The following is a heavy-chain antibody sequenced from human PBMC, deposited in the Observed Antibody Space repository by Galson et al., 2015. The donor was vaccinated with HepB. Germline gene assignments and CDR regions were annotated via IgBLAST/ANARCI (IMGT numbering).Heavy chain of an antibody. CDR2: ISYDGSNK. V-gene: IGHV3-30*03. D-gene: IGHD3-22*01. CDR1: GFTFSSYG. Sequence: SLRLSCAASGFTFSSYGMHWVRQAPGKGLEWVAVISYDGSNKYYADSVKGRFTISRDNTKNSLYVQMDSLRAEDTAVYFCARLKISYFENNGYHFDYWGQGALVTVSS. CDR3: ARLKISYFENNGYHFDY. J-gene: IGHJ4*02.